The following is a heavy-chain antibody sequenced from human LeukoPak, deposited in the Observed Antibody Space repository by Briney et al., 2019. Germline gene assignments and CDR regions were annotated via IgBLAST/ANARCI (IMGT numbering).Heavy chain of an antibody. Sequence: GGTLRLSCAASGFTFSSYGMSWVRQAPGKGLEWVSAISGSGGSTYYADSVKGRFTISRDNSKNTLYLQMNSLRAEDTAVYYCARDLSSVGARGWFDPWGQGTLVTVSS. D-gene: IGHD1-26*01. CDR1: GFTFSSYG. J-gene: IGHJ5*02. V-gene: IGHV3-23*01. CDR2: ISGSGGST. CDR3: ARDLSSVGARGWFDP.